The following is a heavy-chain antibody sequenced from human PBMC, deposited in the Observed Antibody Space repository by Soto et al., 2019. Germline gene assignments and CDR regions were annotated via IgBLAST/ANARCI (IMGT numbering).Heavy chain of an antibody. CDR3: ATLPPRIELAVLPIPT. CDR2: IYHSGST. Sequence: QVQLRQSGPGLVKPSGTLSLSCAVSGGSISSTNWWSWVRQSPGKGLEWIGEIYHSGSTTYNPSRRGRVTMSVDKSNNQFSLQLRYVTAADTAVYYCATLPPRIELAVLPIPTWGQGTLVTVSA. J-gene: IGHJ5*02. V-gene: IGHV4-4*02. CDR1: GGSISSTNW. D-gene: IGHD2-8*02.